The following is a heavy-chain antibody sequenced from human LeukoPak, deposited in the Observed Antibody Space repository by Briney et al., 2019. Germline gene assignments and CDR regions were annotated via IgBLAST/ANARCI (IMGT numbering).Heavy chain of an antibody. CDR2: INPNSGGT. Sequence: ASVKVSCRPSGYTFTDYYMHWVRQAPGQGLEWMGWINPNSGGTNYAQKFQGRVTMTRDTSISTAYMELGRLRSDDTAVYYCARGPYESYYDILTGYYTATQTGVDYWGQGTLVTVSS. CDR1: GYTFTDYY. D-gene: IGHD3-9*01. J-gene: IGHJ4*02. CDR3: ARGPYESYYDILTGYYTATQTGVDY. V-gene: IGHV1-2*02.